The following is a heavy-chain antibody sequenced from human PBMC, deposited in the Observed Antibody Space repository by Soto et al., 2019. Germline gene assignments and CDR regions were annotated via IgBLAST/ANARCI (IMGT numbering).Heavy chain of an antibody. CDR1: GFTFSNAW. CDR3: ARLRGYSGYDTVGYYYYMDV. D-gene: IGHD5-12*01. V-gene: IGHV3-15*01. J-gene: IGHJ6*03. CDR2: IKSKTDGGTI. Sequence: GGSLRLSCAASGFTFSNAWMTWVRQAPGKGLEWVGRIKSKTDGGTIDYAAPVKGRFTVSRDDSETTLYLQMNSLRAEDTAVYYCARLRGYSGYDTVGYYYYMDVWGKGTTVTVSS.